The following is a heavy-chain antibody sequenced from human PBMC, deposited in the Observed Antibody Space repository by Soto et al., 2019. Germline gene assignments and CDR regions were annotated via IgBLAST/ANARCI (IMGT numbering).Heavy chain of an antibody. V-gene: IGHV1-58*01. CDR1: GFTFTSSA. CDR2: IGVGSGNR. Sequence: SVKVSCKASGFTFTSSAVQWLRQARGQRLEWIGWIGVGSGNRHYAQKFQERVTITRDMSTNTAYMELSSLRSEDTAVYYCAALGVNFDHWGQGTLDTVSS. J-gene: IGHJ4*02. D-gene: IGHD2-8*01. CDR3: AALGVNFDH.